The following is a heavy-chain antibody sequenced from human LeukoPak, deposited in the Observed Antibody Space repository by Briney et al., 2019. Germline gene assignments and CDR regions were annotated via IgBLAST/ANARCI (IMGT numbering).Heavy chain of an antibody. Sequence: PGGSLRLSCAASGFTFSSFAMTWVRQAPGKGLEWVSGISASGDSTSYADSVKGRFTISRDNSKNTLYLQMTNLRVEDTAVYFCALGEVGDRGHWGQGTLVTVSS. V-gene: IGHV3-23*01. D-gene: IGHD1-26*01. CDR2: ISASGDST. CDR3: ALGEVGDRGH. J-gene: IGHJ4*02. CDR1: GFTFSSFA.